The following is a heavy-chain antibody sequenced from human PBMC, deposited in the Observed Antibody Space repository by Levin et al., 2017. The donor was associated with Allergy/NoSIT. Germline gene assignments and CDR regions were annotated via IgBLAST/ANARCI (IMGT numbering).Heavy chain of an antibody. CDR1: GGSISSYY. D-gene: IGHD3-10*01. Sequence: SETLSLTCTVSGGSISSYYWSWIRQPPGKGLEWIGYIYYSGSTNYNPSLKSRVTISVDTSKNQFSLKLSSVTAADTAVYYCARGLVLLWFGEQRPDYMDVWGKGTTVTVSS. J-gene: IGHJ6*03. CDR2: IYYSGST. CDR3: ARGLVLLWFGEQRPDYMDV. V-gene: IGHV4-59*01.